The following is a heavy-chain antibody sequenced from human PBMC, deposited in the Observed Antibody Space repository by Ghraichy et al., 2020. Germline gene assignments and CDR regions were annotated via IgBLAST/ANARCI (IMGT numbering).Heavy chain of an antibody. CDR2: IYYSGST. CDR3: ARALGDYAYYYYYYYMDV. Sequence: SETLSLTCTVSGGSISSYYWSWIRQPPGKGLEWIGYIYYSGSTNYNPSLKSRVTISVDTSKNQFSLKLSSVTAADTAVYYCARALGDYAYYYYYYYMDVWGKGTTVTVSS. V-gene: IGHV4-59*01. D-gene: IGHD4-17*01. J-gene: IGHJ6*03. CDR1: GGSISSYY.